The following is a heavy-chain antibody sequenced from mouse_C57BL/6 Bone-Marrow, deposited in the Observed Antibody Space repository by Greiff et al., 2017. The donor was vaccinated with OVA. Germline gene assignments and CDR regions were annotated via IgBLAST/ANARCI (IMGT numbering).Heavy chain of an antibody. CDR1: GFTFSSYA. CDR2: ISSGGDYI. Sequence: EVKLVESGEGLVKPGGSLKLSCAASGFTFSSYAMSWVRQTPEKRLEWVAYISSGGDYIYYADTVKGRFTISRDNARNTQYLQMSSLKSEDTAMDYCTRVGAFLLMDDWGQGTSVTVSS. D-gene: IGHD6-1*01. V-gene: IGHV5-9-1*02. CDR3: TRVGAFLLMDD. J-gene: IGHJ4*01.